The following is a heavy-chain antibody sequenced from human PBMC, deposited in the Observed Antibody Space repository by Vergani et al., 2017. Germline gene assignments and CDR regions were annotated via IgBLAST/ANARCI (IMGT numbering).Heavy chain of an antibody. CDR2: IWYDGSKE. D-gene: IGHD2-8*01. Sequence: QVQLAESGGGVVQPGRSLRLSCAGSGFTLSSHAMHWVRQAPGKGLEWVAFIWYDGSKEYYADSEKGRFTISRDNSKNTLYLQMNNLRAADTAVYYCARSGYCAHGVCYMTYYYYMDVWGKGTAVTVSS. V-gene: IGHV3-33*01. CDR1: GFTLSSHA. CDR3: ARSGYCAHGVCYMTYYYYMDV. J-gene: IGHJ6*03.